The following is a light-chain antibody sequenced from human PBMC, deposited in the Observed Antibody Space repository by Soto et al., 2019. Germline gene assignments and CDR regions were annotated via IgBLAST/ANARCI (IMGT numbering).Light chain of an antibody. Sequence: EIALTQSPGTLSLFPGERATLSCRASQTLNSGYLAWYPQNPGQALRLLIYGVSNRATGIPDRFSGTGSGTDFTLTISRLEPEDSAVYYCQQYGSAPYTFGQGTKLEIK. CDR1: QTLNSGY. V-gene: IGKV3-20*01. CDR3: QQYGSAPYT. J-gene: IGKJ2*01. CDR2: GVS.